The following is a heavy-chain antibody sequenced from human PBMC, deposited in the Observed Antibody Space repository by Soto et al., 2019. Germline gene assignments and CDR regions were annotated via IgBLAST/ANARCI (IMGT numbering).Heavy chain of an antibody. CDR3: ASETNGAFFVD. J-gene: IGHJ4*02. CDR2: ISSRSSTI. D-gene: IGHD2-8*01. CDR1: GFTFSDYY. Sequence: QVQLVESGGDLVKPGGSLRLSCEASGFTFSDYYMSWIRQAPGKGLEWVSYISSRSSTIFYADSVKGRFTISRDNVKNSLYLQMNSMRAEDTAVYYRASETNGAFFVDWGQGILVTVSS. V-gene: IGHV3-11*01.